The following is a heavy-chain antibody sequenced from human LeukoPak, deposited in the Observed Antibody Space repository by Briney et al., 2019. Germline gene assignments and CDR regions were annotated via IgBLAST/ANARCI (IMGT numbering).Heavy chain of an antibody. CDR1: SGSISSSGYY. Sequence: SETLSLTCTVSSGSISSSGYYCSWIRQHPGEGLGWVGCIYYSGSTYYTPSLKSLVTISVDTSKNQFSLSLSSVTAADTAVYYCARDTVTAPAAYYCGMDVWGQGTTVTVSS. CDR3: ARDTVTAPAAYYCGMDV. V-gene: IGHV4-31*01. CDR2: IYYSGST. J-gene: IGHJ6*02. D-gene: IGHD4-17*01.